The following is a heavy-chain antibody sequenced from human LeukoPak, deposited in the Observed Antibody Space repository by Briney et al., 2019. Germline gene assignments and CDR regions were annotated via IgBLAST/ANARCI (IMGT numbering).Heavy chain of an antibody. CDR1: GYTFTGYY. V-gene: IGHV1-2*02. CDR2: IYPNSGGT. CDR3: ARGPEYSGSSHDY. J-gene: IGHJ4*02. D-gene: IGHD6-6*01. Sequence: GASVKVSCKASGYTFTGYYMHWVRQAPGQGLEWMGWIYPNSGGTKYAQKFQGRVTMTRDTSISTAYMELSRLTSDDTAVYYCARGPEYSGSSHDYWGQGTLVTVSS.